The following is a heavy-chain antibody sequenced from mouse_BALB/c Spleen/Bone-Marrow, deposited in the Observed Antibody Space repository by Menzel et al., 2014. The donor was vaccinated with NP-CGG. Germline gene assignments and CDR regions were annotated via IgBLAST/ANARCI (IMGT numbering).Heavy chain of an antibody. D-gene: IGHD2-3*01. CDR3: ARPLYDGYYP. Sequence: VKLMESGGELMKPGASVKISCKATGYTFSSYWIEWVKQRPGHGLEWIGEILPGSGSTNYNGKFKGKATFTADTSSSTAYMQPSSLTSEDSAVYYCARPLYDGYYPWGQGTTLTVSS. J-gene: IGHJ2*01. CDR2: ILPGSGST. CDR1: GYTFSSYW. V-gene: IGHV1-9*01.